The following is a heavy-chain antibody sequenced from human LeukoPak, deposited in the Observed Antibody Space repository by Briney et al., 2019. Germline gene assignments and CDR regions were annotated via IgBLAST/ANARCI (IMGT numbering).Heavy chain of an antibody. CDR3: AKASPSRYYYYYMDV. CDR1: GFTFDDYA. Sequence: GGSLRLSCAASGFTFDDYAMHWGRQAPGKGLEWVSLISWDGVSTYYADSVKVRFTISRDNSKNSLYLQMNSLRAEDTALYYCAKASPSRYYYYYMDVWGKGTTVTVSS. J-gene: IGHJ6*03. V-gene: IGHV3-43D*03. CDR2: ISWDGVST.